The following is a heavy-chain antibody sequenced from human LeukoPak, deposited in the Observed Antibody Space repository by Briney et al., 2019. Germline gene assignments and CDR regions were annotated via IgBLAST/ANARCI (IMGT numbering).Heavy chain of an antibody. Sequence: GGSLRLSCAASGFSFSSYSMNWVRQAPGKGLEWVSSISSSSSYIYYADSVKGRFTISRDNAKNSLYLQMNSLRAEDTAVYYCARGGTFGVDISDYWGQGTLVTVSS. V-gene: IGHV3-21*01. CDR3: ARGGTFGVDISDY. D-gene: IGHD3-3*01. J-gene: IGHJ4*02. CDR1: GFSFSSYS. CDR2: ISSSSSYI.